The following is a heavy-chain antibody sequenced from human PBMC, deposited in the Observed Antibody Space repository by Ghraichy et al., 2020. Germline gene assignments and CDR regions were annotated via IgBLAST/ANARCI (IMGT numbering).Heavy chain of an antibody. CDR2: ITSDGSGT. CDR1: GFSLSGYW. V-gene: IGHV3-74*01. J-gene: IGHJ4*02. CDR3: ATRRGAATGLDS. Sequence: LTCAASGFSLSGYWMHWVRQLPGKGLVWVSRITSDGSGTTYADSVKGRFTISRDNAKDTVYLQINSLRAEDTAVYYCATRRGAATGLDSWGQGTLVTVSS. D-gene: IGHD6-13*01.